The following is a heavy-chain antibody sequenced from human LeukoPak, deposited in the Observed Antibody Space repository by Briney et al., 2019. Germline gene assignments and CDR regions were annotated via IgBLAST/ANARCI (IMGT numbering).Heavy chain of an antibody. D-gene: IGHD3-16*02. CDR2: ISYSGST. CDR1: GCSISSYY. CDR3: ARYVWGSYPTFEDY. J-gene: IGHJ4*02. V-gene: IGHV4-59*01. Sequence: SETLSLTCIVSGCSISSYYWSWIRQPPGKGLEWIGYISYSGSTNYNPSLKSRVTISVDTSKNQFSLKLSSVTAADTAVYYCARYVWGSYPTFEDYWGQGTLVTVSS.